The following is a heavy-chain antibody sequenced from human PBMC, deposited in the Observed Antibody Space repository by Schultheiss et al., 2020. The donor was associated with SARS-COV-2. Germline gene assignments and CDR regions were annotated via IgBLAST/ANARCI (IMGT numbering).Heavy chain of an antibody. J-gene: IGHJ4*02. D-gene: IGHD1-26*01. CDR2: IFYSGST. CDR1: GGSFSGYY. CDR3: ARDSGSYTNFDY. V-gene: IGHV4-59*01. Sequence: SETLSLTCAVYGGSFSGYYWSWIRQPPGKGLEWIGYIFYSGSTNYNPSLKSRVTMSVDTSKNQFSLKLSSVTAADTAVYYCARDSGSYTNFDYWGQGTLVTVSS.